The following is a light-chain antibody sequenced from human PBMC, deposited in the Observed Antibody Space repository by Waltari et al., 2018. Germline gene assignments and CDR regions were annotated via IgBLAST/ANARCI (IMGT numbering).Light chain of an antibody. V-gene: IGLV2-23*02. CDR3: CSYAGSFTHVL. CDR2: DVS. CDR1: SSDVGGYNY. J-gene: IGLJ2*01. Sequence: QSALTHPASVSGPPGQSITISRTGTSSDVGGYNYVSCYQQYPGKAPKLMIYDVSKRPSGVSNRFSGSKSGNTASLTISGLQAEDEADYYCCSYAGSFTHVLFGGGTKLTVL.